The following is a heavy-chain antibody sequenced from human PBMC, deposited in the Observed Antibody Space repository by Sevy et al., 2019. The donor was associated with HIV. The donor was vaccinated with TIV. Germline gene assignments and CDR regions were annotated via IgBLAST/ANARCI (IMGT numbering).Heavy chain of an antibody. CDR2: ISAYNGNT. V-gene: IGHV1-18*01. J-gene: IGHJ4*02. CDR1: GYTFTSYG. D-gene: IGHD3-10*01. CDR3: ARVGVLGEFSFNDDY. Sequence: ASVKVSCKASGYTFTSYGISWVRQAPGQGLEWTGWISAYNGNTNYAQKLQGRVTMTTDTSTSTAYMELRSLRSDDTAVYYCARVGVLGEFSFNDDYWGQGTLVTVSS.